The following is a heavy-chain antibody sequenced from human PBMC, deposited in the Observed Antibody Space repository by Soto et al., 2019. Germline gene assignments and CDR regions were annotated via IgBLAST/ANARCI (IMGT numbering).Heavy chain of an antibody. D-gene: IGHD2-15*01. CDR2: IIPILGIA. V-gene: IGHV1-69*04. CDR3: ARDLSTIGYCSGGSCYELNY. Sequence: SVKVSCKASGGTFSSYTISWVRQAPGQGLEWMGRIIPILGIANYAQKLQGRVTITADKSTSTAYMELSSLRSEDTAVYYCARDLSTIGYCSGGSCYELNYWGQGTLVTVSS. J-gene: IGHJ4*02. CDR1: GGTFSSYT.